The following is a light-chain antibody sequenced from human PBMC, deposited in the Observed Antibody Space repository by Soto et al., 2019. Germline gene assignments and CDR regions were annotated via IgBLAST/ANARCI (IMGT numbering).Light chain of an antibody. CDR3: QRSYSRT. CDR1: QIVTSSQ. CDR2: DAY. J-gene: IGKJ1*01. Sequence: ESVLTQSPGTLSLSPGEGVTLSCRAGQIVTSSQLAWYQQKPGQAPRLLIYDAYNRATGIPPRFSGSGSGTDFTLTITSLQPEDFATYYCQRSYSRTFGQGTKVDIK. V-gene: IGKV3D-20*02.